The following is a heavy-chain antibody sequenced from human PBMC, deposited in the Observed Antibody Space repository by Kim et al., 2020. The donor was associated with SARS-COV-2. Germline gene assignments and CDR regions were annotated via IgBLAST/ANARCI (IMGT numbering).Heavy chain of an antibody. D-gene: IGHD3-22*01. J-gene: IGHJ4*02. V-gene: IGHV5-10-1*01. CDR3: ARSSKGSGYFSFDY. Sequence: SPSFQGHVTISADKSISTAYLQWSSLKASDTAMYYCARSSKGSGYFSFDYWGQGTLVTVSS.